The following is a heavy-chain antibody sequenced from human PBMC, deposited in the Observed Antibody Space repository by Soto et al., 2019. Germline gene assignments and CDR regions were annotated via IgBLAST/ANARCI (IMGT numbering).Heavy chain of an antibody. D-gene: IGHD1-1*01. Sequence: QIHLVQSGAEVKKPGASVKVSCKGSGYGFTTYGITWVRKAPGQGLGWMAWISAHNGNTNYAPKLQGRVTVTRDTSTSRAYMELRSLRSDDTAVYYCARGRYGDYWGQGALVTVSS. CDR2: ISAHNGNT. CDR3: ARGRYGDY. V-gene: IGHV1-18*01. CDR1: GYGFTTYG. J-gene: IGHJ4*02.